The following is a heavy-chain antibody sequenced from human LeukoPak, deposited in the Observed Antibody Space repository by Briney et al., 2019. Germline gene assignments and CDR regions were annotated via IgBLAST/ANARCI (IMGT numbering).Heavy chain of an antibody. CDR1: GFTFSSYS. J-gene: IGHJ4*02. CDR2: VSSSSSYI. CDR3: ARDRGYSGYDSPIGY. D-gene: IGHD5-12*01. V-gene: IGHV3-21*01. Sequence: GGSLRLSCAASGFTFSSYSMNWVRQAPGKGLEWVSSVSSSSSYIYYADSVKGRFTISRANAKNSLYLQMNSLRAEDTAVYYCARDRGYSGYDSPIGYWGQGTLVTVSS.